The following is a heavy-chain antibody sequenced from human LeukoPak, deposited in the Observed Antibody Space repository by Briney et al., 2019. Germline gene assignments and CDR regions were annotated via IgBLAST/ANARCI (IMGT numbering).Heavy chain of an antibody. D-gene: IGHD1-1*01. Sequence: GGSLRLSFAASGFTFSSYAMSWVRQAPGKGLEWVSSISSSSSYIYYADSVKGRFTISRDNAKNSLYLQMNSLRAEDTAVYYCARDLYAGTKTCFDYWGQGTLVTVSS. CDR3: ARDLYAGTKTCFDY. J-gene: IGHJ4*02. V-gene: IGHV3-21*01. CDR1: GFTFSSYA. CDR2: ISSSSSYI.